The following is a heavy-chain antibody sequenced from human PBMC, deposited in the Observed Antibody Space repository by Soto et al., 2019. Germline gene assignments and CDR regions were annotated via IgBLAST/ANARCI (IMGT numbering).Heavy chain of an antibody. CDR3: ARLDDYNNCFDY. V-gene: IGHV4-39*01. J-gene: IGHJ4*02. D-gene: IGHD4-4*01. Sequence: SETLSLTCTVSGGSISSTSYYWVWIRQPPGKGLEWIGSFYYSGSTYYNPSLKSRVTISVDTSENQFSLKLSSVTAADTAVYYCARLDDYNNCFDYWGQGTLVTVSS. CDR1: GGSISSTSYY. CDR2: FYYSGST.